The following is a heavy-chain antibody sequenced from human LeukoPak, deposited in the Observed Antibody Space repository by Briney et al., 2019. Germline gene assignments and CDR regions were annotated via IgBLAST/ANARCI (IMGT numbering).Heavy chain of an antibody. Sequence: PSETLSLTCAVYGGSFSGYYWSWVRQPPGKGLEWIGEINHSGSTNYNPSLKSRVTISVDTSKSQFSLKLSSVTAADTAVYYCARGLPGWGPLPPIDYWGQGTLVTVSS. CDR3: ARGLPGWGPLPPIDY. CDR2: INHSGST. CDR1: GGSFSGYY. D-gene: IGHD1-26*01. V-gene: IGHV4-34*01. J-gene: IGHJ4*02.